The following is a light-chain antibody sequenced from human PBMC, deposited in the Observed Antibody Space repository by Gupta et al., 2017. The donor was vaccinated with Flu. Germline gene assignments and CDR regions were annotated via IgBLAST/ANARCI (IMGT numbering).Light chain of an antibody. CDR1: NIGSKS. CDR3: QVWDINSDHV. J-gene: IGLJ1*01. Sequence: SYVLTQPPSVSVAPGKPARITCGGNNIGSKSVHWYQQKPGQAPVLVVFNDNDRPSGIPERFSGSNSGNTATLTISRVEAGDEADYYCQVWDINSDHVFGTGTKVTVL. CDR2: NDN. V-gene: IGLV3-21*03.